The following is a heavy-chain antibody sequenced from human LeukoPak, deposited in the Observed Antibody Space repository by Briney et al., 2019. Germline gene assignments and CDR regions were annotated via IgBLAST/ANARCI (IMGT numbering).Heavy chain of an antibody. CDR2: INPNSGGT. D-gene: IGHD5-18*01. Sequence: GASVKVSCKASGYTFTGYYMHWVRQAPGQGLEWMGWINPNSGGTNYAQKFQGRVTMTRDTSISTAYMELSRLRSDDTAVYYCARSFGYNYGRVVSYYYYGMDVWGQGTTVTVSS. J-gene: IGHJ6*02. V-gene: IGHV1-2*02. CDR1: GYTFTGYY. CDR3: ARSFGYNYGRVVSYYYYGMDV.